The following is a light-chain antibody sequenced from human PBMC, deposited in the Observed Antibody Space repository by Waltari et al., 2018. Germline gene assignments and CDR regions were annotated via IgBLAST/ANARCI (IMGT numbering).Light chain of an antibody. J-gene: IGLJ3*02. CDR3: VLYMSRDIL. CDR2: RTN. CDR1: SGSVSFTHY. Sequence: QTVVTQEPSFSVSPGGTVTLTCGLTSGSVSFTHYSSWYQQTPGQPPRTLIYRTNCRYAGDRDRFSGSILGDKAALTITDAQADDEAAYYCVLYMSRDILFGGGTKLTVL. V-gene: IGLV8-61*01.